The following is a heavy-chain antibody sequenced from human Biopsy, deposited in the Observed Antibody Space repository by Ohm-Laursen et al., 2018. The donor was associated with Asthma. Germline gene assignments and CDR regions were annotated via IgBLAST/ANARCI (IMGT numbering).Heavy chain of an antibody. CDR3: ASGPEWYGLDV. D-gene: IGHD3-3*01. V-gene: IGHV4-34*01. Sequence: TLSLTCGVYRGSLRVYVWSWIRQPPGKGLEWIGESNQGGSPTFNPSLKSRVTISRDTSKNQLSLKLRSVTAADTAVYYCASGPEWYGLDVWGQGTTVTVSS. CDR2: SNQGGSP. J-gene: IGHJ6*02. CDR1: RGSLRVYV.